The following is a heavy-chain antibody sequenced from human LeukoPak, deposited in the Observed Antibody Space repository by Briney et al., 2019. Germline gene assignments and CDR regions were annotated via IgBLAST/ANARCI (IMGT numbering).Heavy chain of an antibody. J-gene: IGHJ4*02. CDR1: GFTFSSHG. CDR3: ARVKVDYYDSSGYLTDY. V-gene: IGHV3-23*01. Sequence: GGSLRLSCAASGFTFSSHGMSWVRQAPGKGLEWVSTISGSGDNAYYADSVKGRFTISRDNSKNTLYLQMNSLRAEDTAVYYCARVKVDYYDSSGYLTDYWGQGTLVTVSS. CDR2: ISGSGDNA. D-gene: IGHD3-22*01.